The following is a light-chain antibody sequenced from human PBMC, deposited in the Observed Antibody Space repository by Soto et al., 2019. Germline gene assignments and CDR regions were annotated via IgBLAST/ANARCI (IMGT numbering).Light chain of an antibody. J-gene: IGKJ4*02. Sequence: EIVLTQSPGTLALSSGERATLSCRASQSVTNNYLAWYQQKPGQAPRLLIHGASTRDTGIPDRFSCSGYVTDFTRTISRLEPDEFALYDCQQNVSSPLTFGGGTKVEIQ. CDR1: QSVTNNY. V-gene: IGKV3-20*01. CDR3: QQNVSSPLT. CDR2: GAS.